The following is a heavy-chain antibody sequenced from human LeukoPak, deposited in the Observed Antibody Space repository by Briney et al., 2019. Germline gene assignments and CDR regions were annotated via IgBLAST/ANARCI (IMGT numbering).Heavy chain of an antibody. CDR2: ISYDGSNK. J-gene: IGHJ4*02. CDR1: GFTFSSYA. D-gene: IGHD5-12*01. Sequence: GGSLRLSCAASGFTFSSYAMHWVRQAPGKGLEWVAVISYDGSNKYYADSVKGRFTISRDNSKNTLYLQMNSLRAEDTAVYYCASPYSGYDIRYWGQGTLVTVSS. V-gene: IGHV3-30*04. CDR3: ASPYSGYDIRY.